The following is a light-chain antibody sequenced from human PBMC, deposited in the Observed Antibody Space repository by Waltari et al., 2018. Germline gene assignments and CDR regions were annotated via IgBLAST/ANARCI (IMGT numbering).Light chain of an antibody. J-gene: IGLJ3*02. CDR1: SSDVGGYNY. Sequence: QSALTQPASVSGSPGQSITISCTGTSSDVGGYNYVSWYQQHPGKAPKLMIYDVSNRPSGVTNRFSGSKSGNTASLTISGLQPEDEADYYCSSYTTMSTLVLGGGTKLTVL. CDR2: DVS. CDR3: SSYTTMSTLV. V-gene: IGLV2-14*01.